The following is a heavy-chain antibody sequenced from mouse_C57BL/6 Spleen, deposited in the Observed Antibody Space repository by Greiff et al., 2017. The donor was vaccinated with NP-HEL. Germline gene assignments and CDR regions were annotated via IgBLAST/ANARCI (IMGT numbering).Heavy chain of an antibody. CDR1: GYSITSGYY. CDR3: AREGGWLLRYFDV. V-gene: IGHV3-6*01. D-gene: IGHD2-3*01. CDR2: ISYDGSN. J-gene: IGHJ1*03. Sequence: DVKLQESGPGLVKPSQSLSLTCSVTGYSITSGYYWNWIRQFPGNKLEWMGYISYDGSNNYNPSLKNRISITRDTSKNQFFLKLNSVTTEDTATYYCAREGGWLLRYFDVWGTGTTVTVSS.